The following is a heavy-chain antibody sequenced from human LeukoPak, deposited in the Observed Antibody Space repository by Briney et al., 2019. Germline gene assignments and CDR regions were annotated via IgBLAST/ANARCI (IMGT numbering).Heavy chain of an antibody. J-gene: IGHJ4*02. CDR3: ARDRAGLYYFDY. CDR2: IYYSGST. D-gene: IGHD6-13*01. Sequence: SETLSLTCTVSGGSISSYYWSWIRQPPGKGLEWIGYIYYSGSTNYNPSLKSRVTISVDTSKNQFSLKLSSVTAADTAVYYCARDRAGLYYFDYWGQGTLVTVSS. CDR1: GGSISSYY. V-gene: IGHV4-59*01.